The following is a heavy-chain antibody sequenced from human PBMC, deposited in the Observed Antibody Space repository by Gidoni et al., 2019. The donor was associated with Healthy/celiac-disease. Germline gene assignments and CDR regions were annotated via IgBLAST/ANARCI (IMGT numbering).Heavy chain of an antibody. D-gene: IGHD4-17*01. V-gene: IGHV4-39*01. J-gene: IGHJ5*02. CDR2: IYYSGST. Sequence: QLQLQESGPGLVKPSETLSLTCTVSGGSISSSSYYWGWIRQPPGKGLEWIGSIYYSGSTYYNPSLKSRVTISVDTSKNQFSLKLSSVTAADTAVYYCASELARDSGGWFDPWGQGTLVTVSS. CDR3: ASELARDSGGWFDP. CDR1: GGSISSSSYY.